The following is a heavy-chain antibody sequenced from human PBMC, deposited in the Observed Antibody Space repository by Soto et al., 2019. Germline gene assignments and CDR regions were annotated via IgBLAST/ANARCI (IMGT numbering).Heavy chain of an antibody. Sequence: SVKVSCKASGGTFSSYAISWVRQAPGQGLEWMGGIIPIFGTANYAQKFQGRVTITADESTSTAYMELSSLRSEHTAVYYCAAKNLVRGYDYWGQRTLVGVSS. CDR3: AAKNLVRGYDY. J-gene: IGHJ4*02. CDR1: GGTFSSYA. V-gene: IGHV1-69*13. CDR2: IIPIFGTA. D-gene: IGHD6-6*01.